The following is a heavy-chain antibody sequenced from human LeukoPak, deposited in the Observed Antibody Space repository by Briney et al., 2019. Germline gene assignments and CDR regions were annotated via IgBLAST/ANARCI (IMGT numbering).Heavy chain of an antibody. Sequence: PSETLSLTCAVYGGSFSAYCWSWIRQPPGKGLEWIGEINHSGSTNYNPSLKSRVTISVDTSKNQFSLKLSSVTAADTAVYYCARGPLWFGDKFDYWGQGTLVTVSS. CDR3: ARGPLWFGDKFDY. CDR2: INHSGST. CDR1: GGSFSAYC. V-gene: IGHV4-34*01. J-gene: IGHJ4*02. D-gene: IGHD3-10*01.